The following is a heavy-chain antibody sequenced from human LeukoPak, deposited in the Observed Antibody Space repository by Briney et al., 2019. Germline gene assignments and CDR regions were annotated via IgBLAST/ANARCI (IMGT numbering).Heavy chain of an antibody. D-gene: IGHD1-7*01. J-gene: IGHJ4*02. CDR3: AKDVYNWNFFFDY. CDR1: GFTFSSYA. V-gene: IGHV3-23*01. CDR2: ISASGYST. Sequence: PGGSLRLSCAASGFTFSSYAMSWVRQAPGKGLEWVSAISASGYSTYYADSVKGRFTISRDNSKKTLYLQMNSLRAEDTAICSCAKDVYNWNFFFDYWPEGTVHTVPS.